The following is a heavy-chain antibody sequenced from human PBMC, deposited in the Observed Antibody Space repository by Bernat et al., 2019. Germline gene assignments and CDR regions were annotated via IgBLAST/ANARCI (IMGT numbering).Heavy chain of an antibody. CDR3: ARVGVNSAGPSDY. J-gene: IGHJ4*02. D-gene: IGHD3-3*01. CDR1: VGSFSGYY. CDR2: INPSGST. Sequence: QVQLQQWGAGLLKPSETLSLTCAVYVGSFSGYYWSWIRQPPGKGLEWIGEINPSGSTNYNPSLKRRVTISVDTSKNQFSMKLSSVTAADTAVYYCARVGVNSAGPSDYWGQGTLVTVSS. V-gene: IGHV4-34*01.